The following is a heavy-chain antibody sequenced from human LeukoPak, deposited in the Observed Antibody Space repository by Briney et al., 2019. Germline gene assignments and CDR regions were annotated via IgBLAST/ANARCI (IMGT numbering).Heavy chain of an antibody. J-gene: IGHJ5*02. Sequence: PGGSLRLSCAASGSVVSNNQMSWVRQAPGKGLEWVSLTYTDTSAYYADSVKGRFTISRDNSKNTLNLQMNSLRVEDTAVYYCARESWGPVGPWGQGTLVTVSS. CDR2: TYTDTSA. CDR3: ARESWGPVGP. CDR1: GSVVSNNQ. D-gene: IGHD7-27*01. V-gene: IGHV3-66*02.